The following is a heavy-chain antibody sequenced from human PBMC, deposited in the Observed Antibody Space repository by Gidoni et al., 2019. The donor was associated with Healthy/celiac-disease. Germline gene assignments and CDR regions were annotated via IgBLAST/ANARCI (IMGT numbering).Heavy chain of an antibody. CDR2: IYYSGST. V-gene: IGHV4-39*01. CDR1: GGSISSSSYY. J-gene: IGHJ4*02. CDR3: ASPGRSDYGDYDGFLFY. D-gene: IGHD4-17*01. Sequence: QLQLQESGPGLVKPSETLSLTCTVSGGSISSSSYYWGWIRQPPGKGLEWIGSIYYSGSTYYNPSLKSRVTISVDTSKNQFSLKLSSVTAADTAVYYCASPGRSDYGDYDGFLFYWGQGTLVTVSS.